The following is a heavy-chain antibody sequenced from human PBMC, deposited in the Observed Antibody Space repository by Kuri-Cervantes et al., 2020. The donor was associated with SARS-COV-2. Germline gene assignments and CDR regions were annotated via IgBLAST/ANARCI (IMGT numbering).Heavy chain of an antibody. CDR2: ISSSSSYI. Sequence: GGSLRLPCAASGFTFSSYSMNWVRRAPGKGLEWVSSISSSSSYIYYADSVKGRFTISRDNAKNSLYLQMNSLRAEDTAVYYCARVRNDYYYYYYMDVWGKGTTVTVSS. CDR3: ARVRNDYYYYYYMDV. V-gene: IGHV3-21*01. J-gene: IGHJ6*03. CDR1: GFTFSSYS.